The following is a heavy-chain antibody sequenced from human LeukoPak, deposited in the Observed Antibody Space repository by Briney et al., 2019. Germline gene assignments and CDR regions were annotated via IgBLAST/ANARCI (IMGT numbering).Heavy chain of an antibody. CDR3: ARDSVWHYYDSSGYYPFDY. V-gene: IGHV1-18*01. CDR2: ISAYNGNT. J-gene: IGHJ4*02. CDR1: GYTFTSYG. Sequence: GASVKVSCXASGYTFTSYGISWVRQAPGQGREWRGWISAYNGNTNYAQKLQGRVTMTTDTSTSTAYMELRSLRSDDTAVYYCARDSVWHYYDSSGYYPFDYWGQRTLVTVSS. D-gene: IGHD3-22*01.